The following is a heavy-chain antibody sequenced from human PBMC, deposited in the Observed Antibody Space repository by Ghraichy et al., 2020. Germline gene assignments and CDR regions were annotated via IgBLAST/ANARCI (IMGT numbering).Heavy chain of an antibody. CDR3: NTGRVYDILTGYYAGGY. D-gene: IGHD3-9*01. CDR2: IKIKSDGGTT. Sequence: GESLNISCAASGFTFNNAWLNWVRQAPGKGLEWVGHIKIKSDGGTTDYAAPVKGRCTISRDDSKNTLYLQMNSLKIEDTAVYYCNTGRVYDILTGYYAGGYWGQGTLVTVSS. V-gene: IGHV3-15*01. CDR1: GFTFNNAW. J-gene: IGHJ4*02.